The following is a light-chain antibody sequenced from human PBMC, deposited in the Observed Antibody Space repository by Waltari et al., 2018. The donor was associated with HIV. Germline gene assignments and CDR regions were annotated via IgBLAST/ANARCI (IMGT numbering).Light chain of an antibody. CDR3: QQSYGSPFN. CDR2: SAY. V-gene: IGKV1-39*01. Sequence: DIQMTQSPSSLSASLGASVVITCRASQAISTYLNWYQQKPGNAPVLLVYSAYTLQPGAPSRFRGAGSGRDFSLSISGLQTEDFATYFCQQSYGSPFNFGPGT. J-gene: IGKJ3*01. CDR1: QAISTY.